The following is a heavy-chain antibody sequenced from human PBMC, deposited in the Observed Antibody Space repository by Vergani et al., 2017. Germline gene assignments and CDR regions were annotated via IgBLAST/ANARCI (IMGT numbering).Heavy chain of an antibody. CDR3: ARGMWLVEGYFDY. J-gene: IGHJ4*02. CDR1: GYSFTSYW. CDR2: IYPGDSDT. Sequence: EVQLVPSGAEVKKPGESLKISCKGSGYSFTSYWIGWVRQMPVKGLEWMGIIYPGDSDTRYSPSFQGQVTISADKSICTAYLQWSSLKASYTAMYYCARGMWLVEGYFDYWGQGTLVTVSS. V-gene: IGHV5-51*01. D-gene: IGHD6-19*01.